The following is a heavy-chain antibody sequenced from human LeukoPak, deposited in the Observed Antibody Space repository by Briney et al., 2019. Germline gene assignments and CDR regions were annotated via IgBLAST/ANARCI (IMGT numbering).Heavy chain of an antibody. D-gene: IGHD2-2*01. CDR1: GGSINSYY. CDR2: IYTSGST. CDR3: ARGLVGGDYYYMDV. Sequence: PSETLSLTCTVSGGSINSYYWSWIRQPAGKGLEWIGRIYTSGSTNYNPSLKSRVTMSVDTSKNQFSLKLSSVTAADTAAYYCARGLVGGDYYYMDVWGKGTTVTISS. J-gene: IGHJ6*03. V-gene: IGHV4-4*07.